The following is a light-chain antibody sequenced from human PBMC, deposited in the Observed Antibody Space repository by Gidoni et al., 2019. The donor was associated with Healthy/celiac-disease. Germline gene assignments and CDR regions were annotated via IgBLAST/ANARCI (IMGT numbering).Light chain of an antibody. Sequence: EMVLTHSPGTLSLSPGERATLSCRASQSVSSSYLAWYQQKPGQAPRLLLYGASSRATGIPDRFSGSGSGTDFTLTISRLEPEDFAVYYCQQYGSSPRTFGPGTKVDIK. CDR2: GAS. CDR3: QQYGSSPRT. J-gene: IGKJ3*01. CDR1: QSVSSSY. V-gene: IGKV3-20*01.